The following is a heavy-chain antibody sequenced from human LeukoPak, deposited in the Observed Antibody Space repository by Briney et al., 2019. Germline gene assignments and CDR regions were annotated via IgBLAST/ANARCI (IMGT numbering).Heavy chain of an antibody. CDR2: INSDGSST. CDR1: GFTFTSYW. V-gene: IGHV3-74*01. Sequence: GGSLRLSCAASGFTFTSYWMHWVRHAPGKGLVWVSRINSDGSSTSYADSVKGRFTISRDNAKNTLYLQMNSLRAEDTAVYYCARDRGSRNRFDPWGQGTLVTVSS. CDR3: ARDRGSRNRFDP. J-gene: IGHJ5*02. D-gene: IGHD1-26*01.